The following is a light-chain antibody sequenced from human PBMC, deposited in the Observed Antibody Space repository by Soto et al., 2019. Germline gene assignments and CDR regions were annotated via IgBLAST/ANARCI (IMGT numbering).Light chain of an antibody. Sequence: SYELTQPLSVSVALGQTARITCGGNNIGSKNVHWYQQKPGQAPVLVIYRDYNRPSGIPERFSGSNSVNTATLSISRAQAGDEADYYCQVWDSSTPVVFGGGTKVTVL. CDR3: QVWDSSTPVV. V-gene: IGLV3-9*01. CDR2: RDY. J-gene: IGLJ2*01. CDR1: NIGSKN.